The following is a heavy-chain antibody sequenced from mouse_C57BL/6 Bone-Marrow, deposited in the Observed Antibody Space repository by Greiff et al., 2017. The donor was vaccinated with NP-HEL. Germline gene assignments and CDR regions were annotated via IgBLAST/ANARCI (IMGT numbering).Heavy chain of an antibody. CDR3: AREGEIPYYFDY. V-gene: IGHV1-42*01. CDR1: GYSFTGYY. CDR2: INPSTGGT. Sequence: VQLQQSGPELVKPGASVKISCKASGYSFTGYYMNWVKQSPEKSLEWIGEINPSTGGTTYNQKFKAKATLTVDKSSSTAYMQLKSLTSEDSAVYYCAREGEIPYYFDYWGQGTTLTVSS. D-gene: IGHD5-1-1*01. J-gene: IGHJ2*01.